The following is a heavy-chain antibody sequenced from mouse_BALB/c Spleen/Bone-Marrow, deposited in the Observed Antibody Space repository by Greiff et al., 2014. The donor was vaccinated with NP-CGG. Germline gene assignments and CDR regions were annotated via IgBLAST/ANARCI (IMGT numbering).Heavy chain of an antibody. CDR2: ISGGDAYT. CDR3: GRGDGSMDY. J-gene: IGHJ4*01. CDR1: ELTYSSYG. Sequence: DVQLVESGGDLVKPGGSLKLSCAASELTYSSYGMSWVRQTPDKRLEWVATISGGDAYTYYPDSVKGRFTISRDSAKNMLYLQMSSLKSEDTAMYYCGRGDGSMDYWGQGTSVTVSS. D-gene: IGHD3-3*01. V-gene: IGHV5-6*01.